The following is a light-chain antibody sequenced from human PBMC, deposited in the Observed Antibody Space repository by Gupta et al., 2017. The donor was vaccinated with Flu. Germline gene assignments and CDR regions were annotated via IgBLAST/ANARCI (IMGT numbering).Light chain of an antibody. CDR3: QQYHSYPWT. CDR1: QVISTW. Sequence: DIQMTQSPSTLSASVGDRVTITCRASQVISTWLAWYQQKPGKAPKLLIYKASSLESGVTSRFSGSGSGTEFTLTISSLQPDDFATYYCQQYHSYPWTFGQGVKVEIK. CDR2: KAS. J-gene: IGKJ1*01. V-gene: IGKV1-5*03.